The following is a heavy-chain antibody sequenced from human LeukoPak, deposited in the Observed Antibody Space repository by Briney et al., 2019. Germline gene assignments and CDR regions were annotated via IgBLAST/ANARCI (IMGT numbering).Heavy chain of an antibody. CDR2: INHIGST. V-gene: IGHV4-34*01. CDR1: GGSFSGYY. CDR3: AGVKYSSSSEEANWFDP. J-gene: IGHJ5*02. D-gene: IGHD6-6*01. Sequence: PSETLSLTCAVYGGSFSGYYWSWIRQPPGKGLEWIGEINHIGSTNYNPSLKSRVTIAVDTSKNQFSLKLSYVTAEDTAVYYCAGVKYSSSSEEANWFDPWGQGTLVTVSS.